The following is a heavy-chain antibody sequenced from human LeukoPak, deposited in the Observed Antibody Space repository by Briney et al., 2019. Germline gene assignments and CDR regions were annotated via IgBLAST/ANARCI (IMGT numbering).Heavy chain of an antibody. Sequence: SETLSLTCAVYGGSFSGYYWSWIRQPPGKGLEWIGEINHSGSTNYNPSLKSRVTMSVDTSKNQLSLKLSSVTAADTAVYYCARVRYYYYYGMDVWGQGTTVTVS. CDR3: ARVRYYYYYGMDV. J-gene: IGHJ6*02. V-gene: IGHV4-34*01. CDR1: GGSFSGYY. CDR2: INHSGST.